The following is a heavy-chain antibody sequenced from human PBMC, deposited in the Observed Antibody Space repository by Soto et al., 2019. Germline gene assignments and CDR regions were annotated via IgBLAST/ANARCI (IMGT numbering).Heavy chain of an antibody. D-gene: IGHD6-6*01. J-gene: IGHJ4*02. CDR3: AKRSSSSTFDY. Sequence: PGGSLRLSCVASGFTFSNYAMSWVRQAPGKGLEWVSAISGSDDSTYYADSVKGRFTISRDNSKNTLYLQMNSLRAEDTAVYYCAKRSSSSTFDYWGQGTPVTVSS. V-gene: IGHV3-23*01. CDR1: GFTFSNYA. CDR2: ISGSDDST.